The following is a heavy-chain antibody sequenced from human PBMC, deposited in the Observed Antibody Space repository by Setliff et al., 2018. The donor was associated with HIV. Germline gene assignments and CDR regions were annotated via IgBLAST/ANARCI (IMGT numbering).Heavy chain of an antibody. CDR2: IYYSGST. D-gene: IGHD6-13*01. CDR1: GGSISSHY. V-gene: IGHV4-59*11. Sequence: SETLSLTCTVSGGSISSHYWSWIRQPPGKGLEWIGNIYYSGSTKYNPSLKSRVTISIDTSKNQFSLKLSSVTPADTAVYYCASHAPYTSSWNAAAFDIWGQGTMVTVSS. J-gene: IGHJ3*02. CDR3: ASHAPYTSSWNAAAFDI.